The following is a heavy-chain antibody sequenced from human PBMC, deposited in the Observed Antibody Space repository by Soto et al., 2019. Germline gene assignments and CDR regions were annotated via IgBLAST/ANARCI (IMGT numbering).Heavy chain of an antibody. J-gene: IGHJ4*02. D-gene: IGHD3-16*01. CDR2: INPNTGGT. CDR1: GYPFTDYY. CDR3: GRDAIGGGAPYYIDF. Sequence: ASVKVSCKASGYPFTDYYMHWVRQAPGQGPEWVGWINPNTGGTHTAQKFQGRVTMTRDTSISTAYMEGSSRRPDDTAVYFCGRDAIGGGAPYYIDFWGQGTLVTVSS. V-gene: IGHV1-2*02.